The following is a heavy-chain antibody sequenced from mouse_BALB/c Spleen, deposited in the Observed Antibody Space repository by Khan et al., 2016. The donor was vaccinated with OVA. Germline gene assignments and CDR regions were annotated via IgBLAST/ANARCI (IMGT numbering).Heavy chain of an antibody. D-gene: IGHD2-10*01. J-gene: IGHJ4*01. V-gene: IGHV1S136*01. CDR3: ARSTYYGNPCAMDY. CDR2: INPYNDGT. CDR1: GYTFTSYV. Sequence: VQLQQSGPELVKPGASVKMSCKASGYTFTSYVMHWVKQKPGQGLEWIGYINPYNDGTKYNEKFKGKATLTSDKSSSTSYMELSSLTSEDSAVYYCARSTYYGNPCAMDYWGQGTSVTVSS.